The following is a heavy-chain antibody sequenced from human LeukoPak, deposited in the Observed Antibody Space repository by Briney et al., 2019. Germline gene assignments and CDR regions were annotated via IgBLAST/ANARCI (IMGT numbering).Heavy chain of an antibody. CDR2: IYTSGST. CDR3: TRGGELMNF. V-gene: IGHV4-61*02. D-gene: IGHD1-26*01. CDR1: GGSVNSGNYY. J-gene: IGHJ4*02. Sequence: SETLSLTCTVSGGSVNSGNYYWTWIRQPAGTRLEWIGRIYTSGSTNYNPSLKSRVTISIDASKNQFSLRPTSVTAADTAVYYCTRGGELMNFWGQGTLVTVSS.